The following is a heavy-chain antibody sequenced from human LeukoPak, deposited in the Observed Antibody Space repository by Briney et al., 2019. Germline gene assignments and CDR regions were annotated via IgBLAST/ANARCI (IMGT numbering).Heavy chain of an antibody. CDR3: TSSGYPSYYFDY. CDR2: IFHTGST. CDR1: GASISSNIW. V-gene: IGHV4-4*02. J-gene: IGHJ4*02. D-gene: IGHD3-22*01. Sequence: SGTLSLTCAVSGASISSNIWWSWVRQPPGKGLEWIGQIFHTGSTTYIPSLKSRVTMSVDKSKNQFSLNLRSMTAADTAVYYCTSSGYPSYYFDYWGQGTLVTVSS.